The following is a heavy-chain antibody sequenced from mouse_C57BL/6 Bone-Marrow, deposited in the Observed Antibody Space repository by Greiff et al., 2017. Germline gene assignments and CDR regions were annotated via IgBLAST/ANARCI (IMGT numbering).Heavy chain of an antibody. D-gene: IGHD1-1*01. Sequence: VMLVESGPELVKPGASVKISCKASGYAFSSSWMNWVKQRPGKGLEWIGRIYPGDGDTNYNGKFKGKATLTADKSSSTAYMQLSSLTSEDSAVYFCASLITTVVDWYFDVWGTGTTVTVSS. J-gene: IGHJ1*03. CDR2: IYPGDGDT. V-gene: IGHV1-82*01. CDR1: GYAFSSSW. CDR3: ASLITTVVDWYFDV.